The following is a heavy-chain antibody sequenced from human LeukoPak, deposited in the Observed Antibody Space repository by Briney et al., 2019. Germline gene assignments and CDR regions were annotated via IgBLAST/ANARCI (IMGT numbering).Heavy chain of an antibody. CDR3: ARVQQDCQTSFGILRCAFDI. CDR2: INPNSGRT. Sequence: SVKVSCKASGYTFTGYYIHWVRQAPGQGLEWVGWINPNSGRTNYAQKFQGCVTMTRDTSISTAYMDLSRLRSDDTAVYYCARVQQDCQTSFGILRCAFDIWGQGTMVTVSS. D-gene: IGHD2-21*02. J-gene: IGHJ3*02. CDR1: GYTFTGYY. V-gene: IGHV1-2*04.